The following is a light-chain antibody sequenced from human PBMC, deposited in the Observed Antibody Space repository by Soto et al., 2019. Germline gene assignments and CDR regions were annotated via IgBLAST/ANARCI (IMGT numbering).Light chain of an antibody. J-gene: IGKJ4*01. V-gene: IGKV3-11*01. CDR2: DAS. Sequence: EIVLTQSPATLSLSPGERATLSCRASQSVSRYLAWYQQKPGQAPRLLIYDASNRATGIPGRFSGSGSWTDFTLTISSREPEDAAVYYCQQRNNWHLTFGGGTKVEL. CDR1: QSVSRY. CDR3: QQRNNWHLT.